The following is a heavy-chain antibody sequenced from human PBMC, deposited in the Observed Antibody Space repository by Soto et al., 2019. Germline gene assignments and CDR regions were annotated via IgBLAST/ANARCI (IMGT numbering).Heavy chain of an antibody. J-gene: IGHJ4*02. V-gene: IGHV3-23*01. Sequence: EVQLLESGGGLVQPGGSLRLSCAASGFTFSSDAMSWVRQAPGKGLEWVSGISGSGGSTNYADSVKGRFTISRDKYKNTLYLQMNSLRAEDTAVYYCAKDDLYGVFDYWGQGTLVTVSS. CDR3: AKDDLYGVFDY. D-gene: IGHD4-17*01. CDR1: GFTFSSDA. CDR2: ISGSGGST.